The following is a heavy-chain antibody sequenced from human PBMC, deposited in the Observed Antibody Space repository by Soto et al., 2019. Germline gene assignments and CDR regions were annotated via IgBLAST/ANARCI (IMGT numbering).Heavy chain of an antibody. J-gene: IGHJ3*02. Sequence: GSLSLSCSASGFTFSSYAMIWVRQAPGKGLECVSAISGSGCSTYYADSVKGRFTISRDNSKNTLYLQMNSLRAEDTAVYYCSAPMGSSGYYGHNDAFDXWGQGTMVTVS. CDR2: ISGSGCST. CDR1: GFTFSSYA. D-gene: IGHD3-22*01. CDR3: SAPMGSSGYYGHNDAFDX. V-gene: IGHV3-23*01.